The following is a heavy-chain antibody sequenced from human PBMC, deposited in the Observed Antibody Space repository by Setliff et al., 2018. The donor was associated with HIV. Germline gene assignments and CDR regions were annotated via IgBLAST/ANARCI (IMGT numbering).Heavy chain of an antibody. D-gene: IGHD1-26*01. CDR2: IYYSGST. CDR1: GGSIKSSSDY. Sequence: SETLSLTCTVSGGSIKSSSDYWGWIRQPPGKGLEWIGTIYYSGSTYYNPSLKSRVTISVDTSKNQFSLKLSSVTAADTTVYYCARHLRWELPYYFDYWGQGTLVTVSS. J-gene: IGHJ4*02. V-gene: IGHV4-39*01. CDR3: ARHLRWELPYYFDY.